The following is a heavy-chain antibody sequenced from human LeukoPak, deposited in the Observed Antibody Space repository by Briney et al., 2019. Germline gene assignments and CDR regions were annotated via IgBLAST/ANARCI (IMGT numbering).Heavy chain of an antibody. CDR1: GFTFSSYW. V-gene: IGHV3-23*01. Sequence: GGSLRLSCAASGFTFSSYWMSWVRQAPGKGLEWVSAISGSGGSTYYADSVKGRFTISRDNSKNTLYLQMNSLRAEDTAVYYCAKRRGWYEFFHFDYWGQGTLVTVSS. J-gene: IGHJ4*02. CDR2: ISGSGGST. CDR3: AKRRGWYEFFHFDY. D-gene: IGHD6-19*01.